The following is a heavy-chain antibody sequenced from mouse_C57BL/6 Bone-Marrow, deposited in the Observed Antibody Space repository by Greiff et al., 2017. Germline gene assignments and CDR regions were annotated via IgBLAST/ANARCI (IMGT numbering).Heavy chain of an antibody. CDR3: TRLLLRSAWFAY. J-gene: IGHJ3*01. D-gene: IGHD1-1*01. Sequence: VHVKQSGTVLARPGASVKMSYKTSGYTFTSYWMHWVKQRPGQGLEWIGAIYPGNSDTSYNQKFKGKAKLTAVTSASTAYMELSSLTNEDSAVYYCTRLLLRSAWFAYWGQGTLVTVSA. V-gene: IGHV1-5*01. CDR1: GYTFTSYW. CDR2: IYPGNSDT.